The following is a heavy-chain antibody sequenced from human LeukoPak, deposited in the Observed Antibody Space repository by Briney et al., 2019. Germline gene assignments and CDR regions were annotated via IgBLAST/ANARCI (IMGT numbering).Heavy chain of an antibody. CDR2: IYTSGST. D-gene: IGHD3-3*01. Sequence: SGTLSLTCTVSGGSISSYYWSWIRQPAGKGLGWIGRIYTSGSTNYNPSLKSRVTMSVDTSKNQFSLKLSSVTAADTSVYYCARAPGRRSTIFGVVSVCFDPWGQGTLVNVSS. CDR3: ARAPGRRSTIFGVVSVCFDP. J-gene: IGHJ5*02. V-gene: IGHV4-4*07. CDR1: GGSISSYY.